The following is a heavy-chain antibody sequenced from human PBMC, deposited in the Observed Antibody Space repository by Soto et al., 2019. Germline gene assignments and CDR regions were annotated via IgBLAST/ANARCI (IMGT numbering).Heavy chain of an antibody. CDR1: GFTFTSSA. D-gene: IGHD5-18*01. V-gene: IGHV1-58*01. CDR2: IVVGSGNT. J-gene: IGHJ4*02. CDR3: AADQGYGTLQLTFDY. Sequence: ASVKVSCKASGFTFTSSAVQWVRQARGQRLEWIGWIVVGSGNTNYAQKFQERVTITRDMSTSTAYMELSSLRSEDTAVYYCAADQGYGTLQLTFDYWGQGTLVTVSS.